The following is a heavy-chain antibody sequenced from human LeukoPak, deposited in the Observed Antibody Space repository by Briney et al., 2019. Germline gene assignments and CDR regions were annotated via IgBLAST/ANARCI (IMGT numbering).Heavy chain of an antibody. CDR1: GYTFTSYG. CDR2: ISAYNGNT. Sequence: ASVKVSFKASGYTFTSYGISWVRQAPGQGVEGMGWISAYNGNTNYAQKLQGRVTMTTATSTSTAYMELRSLRSDDTAVYYCARDYGDYGVDAFDIWGQGTMVTVSS. V-gene: IGHV1-18*01. D-gene: IGHD4-17*01. CDR3: ARDYGDYGVDAFDI. J-gene: IGHJ3*02.